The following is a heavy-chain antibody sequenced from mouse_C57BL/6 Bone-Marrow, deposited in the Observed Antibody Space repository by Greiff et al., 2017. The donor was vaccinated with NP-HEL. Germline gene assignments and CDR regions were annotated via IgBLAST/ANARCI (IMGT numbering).Heavy chain of an antibody. D-gene: IGHD1-1*01. J-gene: IGHJ2*01. V-gene: IGHV5-17*01. CDR3: ATYYYGSSGLY. Sequence: EVQRVESGGGLVKPGGSLKLSCAASGFTFSDYGMHWVRQAPEKGLEWVAYISSGSSTISYADTVKGRFTISRDNAKNTLFLQMTSLRSEDTAMYYCATYYYGSSGLYWGQGTTLTVSS. CDR1: GFTFSDYG. CDR2: ISSGSSTI.